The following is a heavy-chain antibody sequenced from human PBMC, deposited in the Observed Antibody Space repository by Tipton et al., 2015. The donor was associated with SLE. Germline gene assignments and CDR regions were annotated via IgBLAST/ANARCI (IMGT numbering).Heavy chain of an antibody. J-gene: IGHJ4*02. CDR1: GGSISSHY. CDR2: IYYSGST. Sequence: TLSLTCTVSGGSISSHYWSWIRQPPGKGLEWIGYIYYSGSTNYNPSLKSRVTISVDTSKNQFSLKLSSVTAADTAVYYCARVPAAYFDYWGQGTLVTVSS. V-gene: IGHV4-59*08. CDR3: ARVPAAYFDY. D-gene: IGHD2-2*01.